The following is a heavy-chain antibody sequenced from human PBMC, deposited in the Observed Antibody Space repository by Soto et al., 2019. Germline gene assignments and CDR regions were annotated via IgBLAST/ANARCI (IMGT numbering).Heavy chain of an antibody. Sequence: GASVKVSCKVSGYTLTELSMHWVRQAPGKGLEWMGGFDPEDGETIYAQKFQGRVTMTEDTSTDTAYMELSSLRSEDTAVYYCAILTYYYDSSGYYPDAFDIWGQGTMVTV. V-gene: IGHV1-24*01. CDR3: AILTYYYDSSGYYPDAFDI. J-gene: IGHJ3*02. CDR2: FDPEDGET. CDR1: GYTLTELS. D-gene: IGHD3-22*01.